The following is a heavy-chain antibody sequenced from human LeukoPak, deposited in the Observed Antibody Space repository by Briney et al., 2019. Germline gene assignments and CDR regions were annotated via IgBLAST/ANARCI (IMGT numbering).Heavy chain of an antibody. CDR3: ARDVLGRSGEQLDY. V-gene: IGHV3-7*03. Sequence: GGSLRLSCAASGFTFSDYGMSWVRQAPGKGLEWVANIKEDGSLKYYVDSVKGRFTISRDNAKNSLYLQMSSLRVEDTAVYYCARDVLGRSGEQLDYWGQGTLVTVSS. D-gene: IGHD3-3*01. J-gene: IGHJ4*02. CDR1: GFTFSDYG. CDR2: IKEDGSLK.